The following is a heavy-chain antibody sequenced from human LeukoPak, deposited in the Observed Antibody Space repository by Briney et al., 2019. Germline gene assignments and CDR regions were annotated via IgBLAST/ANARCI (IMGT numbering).Heavy chain of an antibody. Sequence: GGSLRLSCAPSGFTFSSYSMKWVHQAPGRGLECVSSISSSSSYIYYADSVKGRFTISRGNAKNSLYLQMNSLRVEDTAVYYCARDRVLGDYGGSFDYWGQGTLVTVSS. CDR1: GFTFSSYS. CDR3: ARDRVLGDYGGSFDY. D-gene: IGHD4-23*01. V-gene: IGHV3-21*01. J-gene: IGHJ4*02. CDR2: ISSSSSYI.